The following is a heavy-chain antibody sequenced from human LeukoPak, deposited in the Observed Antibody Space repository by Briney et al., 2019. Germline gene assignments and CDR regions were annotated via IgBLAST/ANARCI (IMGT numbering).Heavy chain of an antibody. V-gene: IGHV4-30-4*01. D-gene: IGHD5-24*01. J-gene: IGHJ3*02. CDR3: AAVRRDGYNWNAFDI. CDR2: IYYSGST. CDR1: GGSISSGDYY. Sequence: PSETLSLTCTVSGGSISSGDYYWSWIRQPPGKGLEWIGYIYYSGSTYYNPSLKSRVTISVDTSKNQFSLKLSSVTAADTAVYYCAAVRRDGYNWNAFDIWGQGTMVTVSS.